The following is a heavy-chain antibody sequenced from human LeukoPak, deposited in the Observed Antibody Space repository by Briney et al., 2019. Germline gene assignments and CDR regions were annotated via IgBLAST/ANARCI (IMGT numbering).Heavy chain of an antibody. Sequence: GGSLRLSCAASGFTFSSYNMNWVRQAPGKGLEWVSSITSGSSYRFYADSVKGRFTISRDNAKNSLYLQMNSLRAEDTAVYYCARKGEAGSSGWYYAFDIWGQGTMVTVSS. CDR3: ARKGEAGSSGWYYAFDI. V-gene: IGHV3-21*01. CDR1: GFTFSSYN. J-gene: IGHJ3*02. CDR2: ITSGSSYR. D-gene: IGHD6-19*01.